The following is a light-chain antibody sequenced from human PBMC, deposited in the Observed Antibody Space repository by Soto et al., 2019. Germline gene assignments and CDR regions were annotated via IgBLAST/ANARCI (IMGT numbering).Light chain of an antibody. CDR2: STN. CDR1: SGSVSTSYY. CDR3: VLYMGSGIVV. V-gene: IGLV8-61*01. Sequence: QAVVTQEPSFSVSPGGTVTLTCGLSSGSVSTSYYPIGYQQTPGQAPRTLIYSTNTRSSGVPDHFSGSILGNKAALTITGAQADDESDYYWVLYMGSGIVVFGGGTKLTVL. J-gene: IGLJ2*01.